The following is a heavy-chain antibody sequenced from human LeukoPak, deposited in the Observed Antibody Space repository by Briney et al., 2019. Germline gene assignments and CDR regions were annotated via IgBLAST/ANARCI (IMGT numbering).Heavy chain of an antibody. CDR2: SYTSGST. D-gene: IGHD3-22*01. CDR3: ARVTTDYYDSSGYSDYFDY. CDR1: GGSISSGSYY. Sequence: SQTLSLTCTVSGGSISSGSYYWSWIRQPAGKGQEWIVRSYTSGSTNYNPSLKRRVTITVNTTKNQFSQKLSSVTAADTAVYYCARVTTDYYDSSGYSDYFDYWGQGTLVTVSS. J-gene: IGHJ4*02. V-gene: IGHV4-61*02.